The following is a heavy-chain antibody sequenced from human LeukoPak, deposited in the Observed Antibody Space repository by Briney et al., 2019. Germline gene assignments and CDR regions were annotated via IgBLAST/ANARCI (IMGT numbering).Heavy chain of an antibody. V-gene: IGHV3-48*02. CDR2: IWSSGSSM. Sequence: PGGSLRLSCVPPGFTFGSYSRNGAGQAQGKGLGWVSYIWSSGSSMCYADSVKGRFTISRDNAKNSLYLQMNSLRDEDTAIYYCARDYVNAFDIWGQGTMVTVSS. CDR1: GFTFGSYS. CDR3: ARDYVNAFDI. D-gene: IGHD3-10*02. J-gene: IGHJ3*02.